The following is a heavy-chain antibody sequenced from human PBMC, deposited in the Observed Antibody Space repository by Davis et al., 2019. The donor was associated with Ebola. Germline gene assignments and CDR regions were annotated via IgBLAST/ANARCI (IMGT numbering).Heavy chain of an antibody. D-gene: IGHD3-16*02. J-gene: IGHJ4*02. CDR3: ARDPYYIWGSYRSCFDY. CDR1: GFTFSSYW. V-gene: IGHV3-48*01. CDR2: ISSSSSTI. Sequence: GESLKISCAASGFTFSSYWMHWVRQAPGKGLEWVSYISSSSSTIYYADSVKGRFTISRDNSKNTLYLQMNSLRAEDTAVYYCARDPYYIWGSYRSCFDYWGQGTLVTVSS.